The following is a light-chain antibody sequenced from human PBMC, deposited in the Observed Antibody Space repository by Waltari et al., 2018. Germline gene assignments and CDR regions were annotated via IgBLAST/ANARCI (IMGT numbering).Light chain of an antibody. J-gene: IGLJ2*01. V-gene: IGLV2-14*03. CDR1: NSYIGRYNF. CDR3: SSYTTSSAAV. Sequence: QSARTQPASVSGSPGRSLTIACTGSNSYIGRYNFVSWYQQRSGKAPNLMIYYLSKRPSGVSIRFSASKSGKAAPLTISGIQAEEEATYYCSSYTTSSAAVFGGRTKVTVL. CDR2: YLS.